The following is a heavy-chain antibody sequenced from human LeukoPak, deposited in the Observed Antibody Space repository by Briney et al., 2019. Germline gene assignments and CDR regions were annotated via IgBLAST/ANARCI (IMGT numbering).Heavy chain of an antibody. D-gene: IGHD5-12*01. CDR3: ATVINNPIVATIGWGH. J-gene: IGHJ4*02. V-gene: IGHV1-24*01. CDR1: GYTLTELS. CDR2: FDPEDGET. Sequence: ASVKVSCKVSGYTLTELSMHWVRQAPGKGLEWMGGFDPEDGETIYAQKFQGRVTMTEDTSTDTAYMELSSLRSEDTVVYYCATVINNPIVATIGWGHWGQGTLVTVSS.